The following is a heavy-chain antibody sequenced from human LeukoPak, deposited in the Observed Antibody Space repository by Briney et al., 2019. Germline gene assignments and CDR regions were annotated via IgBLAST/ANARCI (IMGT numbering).Heavy chain of an antibody. D-gene: IGHD3-22*01. V-gene: IGHV4-59*08. CDR3: ARQEDSSGYFDAFDF. Sequence: SETLSLTCSVSGGSISGYYWSWIRQPPGKGLEWIGYIYYTGSTNYNPSLKSRLTISVDTSKNQLSLKLSSVTAADTAVHYCARQEDSSGYFDAFDFWGQGTMVTVSS. J-gene: IGHJ3*01. CDR2: IYYTGST. CDR1: GGSISGYY.